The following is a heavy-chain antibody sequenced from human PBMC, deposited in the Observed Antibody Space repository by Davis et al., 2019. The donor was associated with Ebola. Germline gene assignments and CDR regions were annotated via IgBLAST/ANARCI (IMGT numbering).Heavy chain of an antibody. V-gene: IGHV1-8*01. Sequence: ASVKVSCKASGYTFTSYDINWVRQATGQGLEWMGWMNPNSDNTGYAQKFQGRVTMTRNTSISTAYMELSSLRSEDTAVYYCARGQRIFGVVMKYFQHWGQGTLVTVSS. CDR2: MNPNSDNT. CDR1: GYTFTSYD. J-gene: IGHJ1*01. D-gene: IGHD3-3*01. CDR3: ARGQRIFGVVMKYFQH.